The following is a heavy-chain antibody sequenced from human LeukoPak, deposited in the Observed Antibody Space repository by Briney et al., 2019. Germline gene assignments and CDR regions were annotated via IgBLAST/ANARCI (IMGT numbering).Heavy chain of an antibody. CDR1: GFTVSSNY. CDR2: IYSGGST. CDR3: AKDRWGAVASFDY. D-gene: IGHD6-19*01. J-gene: IGHJ4*02. V-gene: IGHV3-66*01. Sequence: PGGSLRLSCAASGFTVSSNYMSWVRQAPGKGLEWVSVIYSGGSTYYADSVKGRFTISRDNSKNMLYLQMNSLGTEDTAVYYCAKDRWGAVASFDYWGQGTLVTVSS.